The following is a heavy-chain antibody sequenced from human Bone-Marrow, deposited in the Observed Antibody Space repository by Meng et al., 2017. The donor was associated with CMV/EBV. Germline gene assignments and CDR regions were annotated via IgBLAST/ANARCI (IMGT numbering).Heavy chain of an antibody. Sequence: HSTFKPPGPTLLKPPQPLSPPGAFSRFSRGTSGVGVGWLRQPPVKALELLALISWDDDKRYSPSMKSRLTITKDTSKNQVVLTMTNMDPVDTATYYCAHTPITMVRGVDWGQGTLVTVSS. J-gene: IGHJ4*02. V-gene: IGHV2-5*02. CDR2: ISWDDDK. CDR1: RFSRGTSGVG. D-gene: IGHD3-10*01. CDR3: AHTPITMVRGVD.